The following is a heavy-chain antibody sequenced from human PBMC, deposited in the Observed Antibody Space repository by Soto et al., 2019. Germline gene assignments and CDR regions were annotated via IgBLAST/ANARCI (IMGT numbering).Heavy chain of an antibody. V-gene: IGHV5-51*01. Sequence: PGESLKISCEGSGYGFSNYWIGWVRQKSGKGLEWMGIIFPRDSDTKYNPSLQGQVSISADNSVATAYLNLSSLKPSDSAIYYCARHLYTNANGNLFVAFWGQGTTVPVSS. J-gene: IGHJ4*02. CDR1: GYGFSNYW. CDR2: IFPRDSDT. D-gene: IGHD2-8*01. CDR3: ARHLYTNANGNLFVAF.